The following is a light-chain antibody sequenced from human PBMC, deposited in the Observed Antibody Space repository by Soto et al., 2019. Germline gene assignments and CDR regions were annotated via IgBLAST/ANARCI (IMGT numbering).Light chain of an antibody. CDR3: CSYAGSYTSYV. V-gene: IGLV2-11*01. CDR1: SSDVGGYNY. CDR2: DVS. J-gene: IGLJ1*01. Sequence: QSALTQPLSVSWAPGQSVTISCTGTSSDVGGYNYVSWYQQHPGKAPKLMIYDVSKRPSGVPDRFSGSKSGNTASLTISGLQAEDEADYYCCSYAGSYTSYVFGTGTKVTVL.